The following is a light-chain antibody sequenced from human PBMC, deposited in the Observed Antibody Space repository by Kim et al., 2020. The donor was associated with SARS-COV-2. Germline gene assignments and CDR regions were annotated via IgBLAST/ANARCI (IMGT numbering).Light chain of an antibody. J-gene: IGLJ2*01. Sequence: SSELTQDSAVSVALGQTVRITCQGDSLRSYSATWYQQNPGQAPILVIYGKTNRLSGIPDRFSGPTSGNTASLTITGPQACVEADYYFNPLDSNDNVVFGG. CDR3: NPLDSNDNVV. CDR2: GKT. CDR1: SLRSYS. V-gene: IGLV3-19*01.